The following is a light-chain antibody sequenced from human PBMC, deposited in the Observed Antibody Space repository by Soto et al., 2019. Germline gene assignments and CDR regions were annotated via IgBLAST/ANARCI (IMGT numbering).Light chain of an antibody. CDR3: QHYDHLPPLT. Sequence: DIQMIQSPSSLSASVGDRVTITCPASQDIKNYLNWYQQKPGKAPKLLIYDVSNLETGVPSRFSGSGSGTHFSLTISSLQPEDVATYYCQHYDHLPPLTFGGGTRVQIK. CDR2: DVS. CDR1: QDIKNY. V-gene: IGKV1-33*01. J-gene: IGKJ4*01.